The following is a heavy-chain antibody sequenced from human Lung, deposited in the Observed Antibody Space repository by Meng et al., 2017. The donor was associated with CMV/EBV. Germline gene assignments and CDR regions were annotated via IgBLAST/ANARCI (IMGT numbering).Heavy chain of an antibody. V-gene: IGHV1-8*01. CDR2: MNPNRGNT. J-gene: IGHJ6*02. CDR3: ARGQVQCSTIDCHDYRFSGMDF. CDR1: GYTFSYYD. D-gene: IGHD2/OR15-2a*01. Sequence: ASVKVSCKASGYTFSYYDIIWVRQASGQGLEWVGWMNPNRGNTAYAQKFQGRVTMTRDTSTSIAYMELSSQRSGDTAVYYCARGQVQCSTIDCHDYRFSGMDFWGQGTTVTVSS.